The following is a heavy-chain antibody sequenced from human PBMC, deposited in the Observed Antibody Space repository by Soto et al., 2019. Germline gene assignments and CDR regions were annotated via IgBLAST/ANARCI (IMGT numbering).Heavy chain of an antibody. D-gene: IGHD6-19*01. CDR1: GFTFSDHY. CDR2: ISSSSSYT. Sequence: GGSLRLSCAASGFTFSDHYMSWIRQAPGKGLEWVSYISSSSSYTNYADSVKGRFTISRDNAKNSLYLQMNSLRAEDTAVYYCASMVAGPYYFDYWGQGTLVTVSS. V-gene: IGHV3-11*03. J-gene: IGHJ4*02. CDR3: ASMVAGPYYFDY.